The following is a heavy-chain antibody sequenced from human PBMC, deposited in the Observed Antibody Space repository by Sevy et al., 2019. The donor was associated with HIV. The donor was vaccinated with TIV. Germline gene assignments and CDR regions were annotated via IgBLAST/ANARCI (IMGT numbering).Heavy chain of an antibody. J-gene: IGHJ4*02. CDR2: ISYDGTNK. V-gene: IGHV3-30-3*01. Sequence: GGSLRLSCAASGFTFRSYAMYWVRQAPGKGLEWMAVISYDGTNKYYADSLKGRFTISRDNSKNTLYLQMTSLRPEDTAVYYCARSWLREGGYYFDYWGQGTLVTVSS. D-gene: IGHD5-12*01. CDR3: ARSWLREGGYYFDY. CDR1: GFTFRSYA.